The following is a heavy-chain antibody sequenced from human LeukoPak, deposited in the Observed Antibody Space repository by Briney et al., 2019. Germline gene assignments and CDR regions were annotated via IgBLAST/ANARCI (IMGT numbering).Heavy chain of an antibody. CDR3: ARLSYYYGYMDV. Sequence: PSETLSLTCAVYGGSFSGYYWSWIRQPPGKGLEWIGEISHSGSTNYNPSLKSRVTISVDTSKNQFSLKLSSVTAADTAVYYCARLSYYYGYMDVWGKGTTVTISS. CDR2: ISHSGST. J-gene: IGHJ6*03. CDR1: GGSFSGYY. D-gene: IGHD3-10*01. V-gene: IGHV4-34*01.